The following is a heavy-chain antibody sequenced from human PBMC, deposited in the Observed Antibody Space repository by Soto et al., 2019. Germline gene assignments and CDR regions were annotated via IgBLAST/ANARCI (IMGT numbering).Heavy chain of an antibody. J-gene: IGHJ5*02. V-gene: IGHV3-21*01. Sequence: EVQLVESGGGLSKPGGSLRLSVEAPGLTFNTYARNGAPRAPGKGRGWVSSITTSSAYIYYADSLKGRITISRDNAKNSLFLQMNSLRAEDTAVYYCVRSGTARLLRHSWFDTWGQGTLVTVSS. CDR3: VRSGTARLLRHSWFDT. CDR1: GLTFNTYA. CDR2: ITTSSAYI. D-gene: IGHD2-21*01.